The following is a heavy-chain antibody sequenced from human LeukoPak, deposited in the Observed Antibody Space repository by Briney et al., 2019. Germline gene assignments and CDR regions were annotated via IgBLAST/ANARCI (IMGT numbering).Heavy chain of an antibody. D-gene: IGHD6-13*01. CDR2: ISAYNGNT. CDR1: GGTFSSYA. Sequence: ASVKVSCKASGGTFSSYAISWVRQAPGQGLEWMGWISAYNGNTSYAQKLQGRVTMTTDTSTSTAYMELRSLRSDDTAVYYCAKGRGLLVRDAFDIWGQGTMVTVSS. J-gene: IGHJ3*02. CDR3: AKGRGLLVRDAFDI. V-gene: IGHV1-18*01.